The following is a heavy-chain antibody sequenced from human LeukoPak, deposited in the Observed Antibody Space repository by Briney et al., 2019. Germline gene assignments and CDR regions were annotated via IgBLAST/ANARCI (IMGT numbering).Heavy chain of an antibody. CDR2: ISYDGSNK. CDR1: GFTFSSYA. J-gene: IGHJ4*02. CDR3: ASRSGDI. Sequence: GGSLRLSCAASGFTFSSYAMHWVRQAPGKGLEWVAVISYDGSNKYYADSVKGRFTISRDNSKNTLYLQMNSLRAEDTAVYYCASRSGDIWGQGTLVTVSS. D-gene: IGHD3-10*01. V-gene: IGHV3-30*04.